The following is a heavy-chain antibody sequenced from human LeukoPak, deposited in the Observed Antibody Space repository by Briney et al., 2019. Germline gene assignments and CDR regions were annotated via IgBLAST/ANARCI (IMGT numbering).Heavy chain of an antibody. CDR1: GGSINNNDWWNW. J-gene: IGHJ4*02. CDR2: IFHSGSS. D-gene: IGHD3-16*02. V-gene: IGHV4-4*02. Sequence: SGTLSLTCAVSGGSINNNDWWNWWSWVRQPPGKGLEWIGEIFHSGSSNYNPSLKSRVTISVDTSKNQFSLKLSSVTAADTAVYYCARHWTYYDYVWGSYRPYYFDYWGQGTLVTVSS. CDR3: ARHWTYYDYVWGSYRPYYFDY.